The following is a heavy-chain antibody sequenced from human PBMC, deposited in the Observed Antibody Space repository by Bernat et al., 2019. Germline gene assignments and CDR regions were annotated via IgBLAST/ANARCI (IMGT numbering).Heavy chain of an antibody. Sequence: EVQRLESGGGLVQPGGSLRLSCAASGFTFSSYAMSWVRQAPGKGLEWVSAISGSGGSTYYADSVKGRFTISRDNSKNTLYLQMNSLRAEDTAVYYCAKGGYYGDFGPGYYWGQGTLVTVSS. CDR2: ISGSGGST. V-gene: IGHV3-23*01. J-gene: IGHJ4*02. CDR1: GFTFSSYA. D-gene: IGHD4-17*01. CDR3: AKGGYYGDFGPGYY.